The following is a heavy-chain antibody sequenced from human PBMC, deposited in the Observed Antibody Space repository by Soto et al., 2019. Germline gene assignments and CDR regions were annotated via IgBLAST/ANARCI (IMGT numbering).Heavy chain of an antibody. D-gene: IGHD4-17*01. CDR3: ARDYGDYGAYDY. J-gene: IGHJ4*02. CDR2: IYYNGKT. V-gene: IGHV4-31*03. CDR1: GGSIDSGGYY. Sequence: SETLSLTCTVSGGSIDSGGYYCTWIRQHPGKGLEWIGYIYYNGKTSYNPSLESRVTISVDTSKNQFSLKLSSVTAADTAVYYCARDYGDYGAYDYWGQGTLVTV.